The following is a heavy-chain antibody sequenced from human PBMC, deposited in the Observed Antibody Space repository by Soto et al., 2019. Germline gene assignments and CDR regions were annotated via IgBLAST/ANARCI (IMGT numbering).Heavy chain of an antibody. D-gene: IGHD3-3*01. CDR1: GFTFDDYA. V-gene: IGHV3-9*01. CDR3: ARLDSPADYDSNLGYSYYMDV. J-gene: IGHJ6*03. CDR2: ISWNSDNI. Sequence: EVQLVESGGGLVQPGRSLRLSCSASGFTFDDYALHWVRQAPGKGLEWVAGISWNSDNIGYVDSVKGRFTISRDNAKNSLYLQMNSLRAEDTALYYCARLDSPADYDSNLGYSYYMDVWGKGTTVTVSS.